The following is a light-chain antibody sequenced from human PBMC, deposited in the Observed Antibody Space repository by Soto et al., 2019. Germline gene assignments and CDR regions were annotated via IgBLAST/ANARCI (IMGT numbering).Light chain of an antibody. Sequence: DIQMTQSPSSLSASVGDRVTITCRASQSISSYLNWYQQKPGKAPKLLIYAASSLQSGVPSRFSGSGSGTDFTLTISSLQPEDFATYYCQQRGCFGPGTKVDIK. CDR1: QSISSY. J-gene: IGKJ3*01. CDR2: AAS. CDR3: QQRGC. V-gene: IGKV1-39*01.